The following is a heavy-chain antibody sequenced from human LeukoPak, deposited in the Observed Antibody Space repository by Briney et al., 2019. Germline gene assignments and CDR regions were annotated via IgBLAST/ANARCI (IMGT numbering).Heavy chain of an antibody. J-gene: IGHJ3*02. CDR2: IYYSGST. D-gene: IGHD3-3*01. CDR3: ASRVVILRDAFDI. V-gene: IGHV4-59*01. Sequence: PSETLSLTCTVSGGSFSSYYWSWIRQPPGKGLEWIGYIYYSGSTNYNPSLKSRVTISVDTSKNQFSLKLSSVTAADTAVYYCASRVVILRDAFDIWGQGTMVTVSS. CDR1: GGSFSSYY.